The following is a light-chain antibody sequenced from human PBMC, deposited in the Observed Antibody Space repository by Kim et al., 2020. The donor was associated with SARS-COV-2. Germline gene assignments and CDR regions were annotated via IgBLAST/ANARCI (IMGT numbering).Light chain of an antibody. CDR2: AAS. Sequence: SASVGDRVTITCRASQSISSYLNWYQQRPGKAPNLLIYAASSLQSGVPSRFSGSGSGTDFTLTIRSLQPEDFATYYCQQSYRTPTFGQGTNVDIK. J-gene: IGKJ1*01. CDR1: QSISSY. V-gene: IGKV1-39*01. CDR3: QQSYRTPT.